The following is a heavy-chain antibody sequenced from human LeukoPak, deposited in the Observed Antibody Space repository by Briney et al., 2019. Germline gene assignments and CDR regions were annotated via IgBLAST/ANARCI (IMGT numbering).Heavy chain of an antibody. V-gene: IGHV3-23*01. CDR2: ISGSGDNT. CDR3: AKWKYSNSGIDDY. Sequence: PGGSLRLSCAASGFTFSSYPMSWVRQAPGKGLEWVSVISGSGDNTYYADSVKGRFTISRDNSKNMLYLQMNSLRAEDTAVYYCAKWKYSNSGIDDYWGQGTLVTVSS. CDR1: GFTFSSYP. D-gene: IGHD6-6*01. J-gene: IGHJ4*02.